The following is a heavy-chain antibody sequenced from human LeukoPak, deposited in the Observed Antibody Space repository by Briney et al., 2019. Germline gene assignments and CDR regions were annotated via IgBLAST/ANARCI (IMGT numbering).Heavy chain of an antibody. D-gene: IGHD6-13*01. Sequence: GSVKVPCKASGYTFTSYYMHWVRQAPGQGLEWMGIINPSGGSTSYAQKFQGRVTMTRDTSTSTVYMELSSLRSEDTAVYYCARDLPGASAGDYWGQGTLVPVSS. CDR3: ARDLPGASAGDY. CDR1: GYTFTSYY. CDR2: INPSGGST. V-gene: IGHV1-46*01. J-gene: IGHJ4*02.